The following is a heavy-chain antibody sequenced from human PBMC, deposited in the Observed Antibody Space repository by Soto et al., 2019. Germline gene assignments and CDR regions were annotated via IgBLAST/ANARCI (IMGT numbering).Heavy chain of an antibody. CDR2: INPNSGGT. D-gene: IGHD2-2*02. CDR1: GYTFTGYY. CDR3: ARDGVPAAIGGNWFDP. V-gene: IGHV1-2*02. Sequence: ASVKVSFKASGYTFTGYYMHWVRQAPGQGLEWMGWINPNSGGTNYAQKFQGRVTMTRDTSISTAYMELSRLRSDDTAVYYCARDGVPAAIGGNWFDPWGQGTLVTVS. J-gene: IGHJ5*02.